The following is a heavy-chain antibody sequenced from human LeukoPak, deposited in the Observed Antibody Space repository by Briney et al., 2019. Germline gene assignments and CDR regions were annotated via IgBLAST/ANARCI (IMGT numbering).Heavy chain of an antibody. CDR2: MNPNSGNT. CDR3: ARVSRYFDWSYYYYMDV. D-gene: IGHD3-9*01. Sequence: ASVKVSCKASGYTFTSYDINWVRQATGQGLEWMGWMNPNSGNTGYAQKFQGRVTMTRNTSISTAYMELSSLRSEDTAVYYCARVSRYFDWSYYYYMDVWGKGTTVTISS. J-gene: IGHJ6*03. V-gene: IGHV1-8*01. CDR1: GYTFTSYD.